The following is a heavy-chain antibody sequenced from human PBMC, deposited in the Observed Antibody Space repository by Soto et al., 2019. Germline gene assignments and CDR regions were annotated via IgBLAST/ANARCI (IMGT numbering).Heavy chain of an antibody. CDR1: GGTFSSYA. CDR2: IIPTFGTA. J-gene: IGHJ6*02. D-gene: IGHD5-12*01. Sequence: ASVKVSCKASGGTFSSYAISWVRQAPGQGLEWMGGIIPTFGTANYAQKFQGRVTITADKSTSTAYMELSSLRSEDTAVYYCARPRPVATTRDYYYYYGMDVWGQGTTVTVSS. CDR3: ARPRPVATTRDYYYYYGMDV. V-gene: IGHV1-69*06.